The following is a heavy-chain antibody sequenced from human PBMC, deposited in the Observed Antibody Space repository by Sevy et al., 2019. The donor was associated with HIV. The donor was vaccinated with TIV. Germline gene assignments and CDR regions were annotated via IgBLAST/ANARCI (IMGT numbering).Heavy chain of an antibody. D-gene: IGHD6-19*01. V-gene: IGHV3-30*18. CDR2: ISYDGSNK. J-gene: IGHJ2*01. CDR1: GFTFSSYG. Sequence: GGSLRLSCAASGFTFSSYGMHWVRQAPGKGLEWVAVISYDGSNKYYADSVKGRFTISRDNSKNTLYLQMNSLRAEDTAVYYCAKSSSGWYQTWWYFDLWGCGTLVTVSS. CDR3: AKSSSGWYQTWWYFDL.